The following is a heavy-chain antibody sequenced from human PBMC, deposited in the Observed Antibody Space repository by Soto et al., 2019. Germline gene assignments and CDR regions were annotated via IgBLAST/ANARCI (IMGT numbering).Heavy chain of an antibody. Sequence: QLQLQQWGAGLLKPSETLSLTCAVYGGSFSGYYWSWIRQPPGKGLEWIGEINHSGGTNYNPSLKSRVTISVDTSKNQFSLKLSSVTAADTAVYYCARVIIISSTSSKNYFDDWGQGTMVTVSS. CDR2: INHSGGT. D-gene: IGHD2-2*01. J-gene: IGHJ4*02. CDR3: ARVIIISSTSSKNYFDD. V-gene: IGHV4-34*01. CDR1: GGSFSGYY.